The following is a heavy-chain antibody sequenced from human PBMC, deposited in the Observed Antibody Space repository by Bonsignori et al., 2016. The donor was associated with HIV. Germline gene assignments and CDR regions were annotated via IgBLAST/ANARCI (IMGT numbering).Heavy chain of an antibody. V-gene: IGHV3-7*01. CDR3: ARDSPVYYDFWSGWGLIDY. CDR2: IKQDGSEK. J-gene: IGHJ4*02. D-gene: IGHD3-3*01. Sequence: WIRQPPGKGLEWVANIKQDGSEKYYVDSVKGRFTISRDNAKNSLYLQMNSLRAEDTAVYYCARDSPVYYDFWSGWGLIDYWGQGTLVTVSS.